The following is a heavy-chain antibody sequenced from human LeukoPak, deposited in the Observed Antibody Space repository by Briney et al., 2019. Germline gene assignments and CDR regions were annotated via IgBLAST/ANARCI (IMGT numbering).Heavy chain of an antibody. V-gene: IGHV1-69*05. J-gene: IGHJ4*02. Sequence: GASVKVSCKASGGTFSSYAISWVRQAPGQGLEWMGRIIPIFGTANYAQKFQGRVTITTDESTSTAYMELSRLRSDDTAVYYCARDFKKSLDYWGQGTLVTVSS. CDR1: GGTFSSYA. CDR3: ARDFKKSLDY. CDR2: IIPIFGTA.